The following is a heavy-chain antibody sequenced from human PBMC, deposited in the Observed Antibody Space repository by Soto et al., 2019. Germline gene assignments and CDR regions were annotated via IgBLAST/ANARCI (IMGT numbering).Heavy chain of an antibody. D-gene: IGHD6-19*01. Sequence: QVQLQESGPGLVKPSETLSLTCTVSGGSISSYYWSWIRQPPGKGLEWIGYIYYSGSTNYNPSLKSRVTISVDTSKNQFSLNLISVTAADTAVYYCARRVGAMAGAPGWYFDLWGRGTLVTVSS. CDR3: ARRVGAMAGAPGWYFDL. CDR2: IYYSGST. V-gene: IGHV4-59*08. CDR1: GGSISSYY. J-gene: IGHJ2*01.